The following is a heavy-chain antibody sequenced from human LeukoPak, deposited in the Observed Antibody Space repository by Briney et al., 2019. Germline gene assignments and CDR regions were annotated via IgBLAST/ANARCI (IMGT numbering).Heavy chain of an antibody. CDR1: GHTLTGYY. CDR3: ARGFGQTSGVDF. CDR2: IDPNSGGT. V-gene: IGHV1-2*02. Sequence: GASVKVSCKASGHTLTGYYIHWLRQAPGQGLEWMGWIDPNSGGTKYAPKFQGRVTMNRDTSIPAVYMEVSRLRFDDTAVYYCARGFGQTSGVDFWGQGTLVTVSS. J-gene: IGHJ4*02. D-gene: IGHD3-10*01.